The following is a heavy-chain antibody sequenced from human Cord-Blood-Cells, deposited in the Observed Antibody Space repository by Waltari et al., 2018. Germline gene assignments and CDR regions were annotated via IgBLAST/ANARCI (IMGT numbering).Heavy chain of an antibody. V-gene: IGHV1-18*04. CDR3: ARVPGDIVVVPAAIGWFDP. J-gene: IGHJ5*02. Sequence: QVQLVQSGAEVKKPGASVKVSCKASGYTFTSYGISWVRQAPGQGLEWMGWISAYNGNTNYAQKLQGRVTMTTDTTTGTAYMELRSLRSDDTAVYYCARVPGDIVVVPAAIGWFDPWGQGTLVTVSS. D-gene: IGHD2-2*01. CDR2: ISAYNGNT. CDR1: GYTFTSYG.